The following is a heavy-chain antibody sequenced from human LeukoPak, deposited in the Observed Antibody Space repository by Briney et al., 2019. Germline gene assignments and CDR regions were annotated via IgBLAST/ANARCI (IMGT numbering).Heavy chain of an antibody. V-gene: IGHV3-21*01. CDR2: ISSSSSYI. D-gene: IGHD3-10*01. Sequence: PGGSLRLSCAASGFTFSSYSMNWVRQAPGKGLEWVSSISSSSSYIYYADSVKGRFTISRDNAKNSLYLQMNSLRAEDTAVYYCAIELLWFGESTAGDYWGQEPWSPSPQ. CDR3: AIELLWFGESTAGDY. CDR1: GFTFSSYS. J-gene: IGHJ4*01.